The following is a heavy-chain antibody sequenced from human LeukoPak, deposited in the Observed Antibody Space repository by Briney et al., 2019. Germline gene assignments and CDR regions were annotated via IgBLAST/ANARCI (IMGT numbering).Heavy chain of an antibody. D-gene: IGHD3-22*01. CDR1: GFTFSSYA. Sequence: GGSLRLSCAVSGFTFSSYAMSWVRQAPGKGLEWVSAVSVTGGSTYYGGSVKGRFTISRDNSKNTLYLQMNSLRAGDTAVYYCAKAPLYYDYWQYYFDYWGQGTLVTVSS. J-gene: IGHJ4*02. CDR2: VSVTGGST. V-gene: IGHV3-23*01. CDR3: AKAPLYYDYWQYYFDY.